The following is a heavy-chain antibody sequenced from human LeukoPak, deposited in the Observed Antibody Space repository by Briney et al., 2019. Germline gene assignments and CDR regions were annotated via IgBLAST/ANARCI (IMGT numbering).Heavy chain of an antibody. D-gene: IGHD6-13*01. Sequence: SVKVSCKASGGTFSSYGVSWVRQAPGQGLEWMGGIIPIFSTANYAQKFQGRVTITADESTRTAYMELSSLGSEDTAVYYCAREVAAAMFHYAMDVWGRGTTVTVSS. CDR2: IIPIFSTA. V-gene: IGHV1-69*13. J-gene: IGHJ6*02. CDR1: GGTFSSYG. CDR3: AREVAAAMFHYAMDV.